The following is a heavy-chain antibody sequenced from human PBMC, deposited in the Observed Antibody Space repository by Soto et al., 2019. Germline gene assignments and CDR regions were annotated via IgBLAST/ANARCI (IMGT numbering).Heavy chain of an antibody. CDR2: FYASGYT. Sequence: PSETLSLTCAVSGGSISNYYWSWIRQPAGKGLERIGRFYASGYTNYNPSLKSRVTMSLDISKNQFSLRLSSVTAADTAVYYCARGNQVAMSDYWGQGTLVTVSS. V-gene: IGHV4-4*07. J-gene: IGHJ4*02. CDR3: ARGNQVAMSDY. CDR1: GGSISNYY.